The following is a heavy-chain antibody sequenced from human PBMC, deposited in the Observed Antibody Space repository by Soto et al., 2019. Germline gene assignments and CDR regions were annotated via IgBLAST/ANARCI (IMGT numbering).Heavy chain of an antibody. CDR3: ASLYDDTSGEFDY. Sequence: QVQLVQSGAEVKRPGSSVKVSCKASGDSFSRSTFSWVRQAPGQGLEWMGRFIPMLGIANYAQTFQGRVTITADKSTSTAYMDLSSLRSEDTAVYYCASLYDDTSGEFDYWGQGTLVTVSS. CDR1: GDSFSRST. J-gene: IGHJ4*02. D-gene: IGHD3-22*01. CDR2: FIPMLGIA. V-gene: IGHV1-69*02.